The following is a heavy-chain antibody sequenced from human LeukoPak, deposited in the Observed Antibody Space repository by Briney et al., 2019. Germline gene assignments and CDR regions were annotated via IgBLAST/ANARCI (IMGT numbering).Heavy chain of an antibody. Sequence: SETLSLTCTVSGGSISSYYWSWIRQPPGKGLEWIGYIYYSGSTNYNPSLKSRVTISVDTSKNQFSLKLSSVTAADTAVYYCARGVVLRYFDWLLSFDYWGQGTLVTVSS. CDR1: GGSISSYY. CDR3: ARGVVLRYFDWLLSFDY. D-gene: IGHD3-9*01. J-gene: IGHJ4*02. CDR2: IYYSGST. V-gene: IGHV4-59*01.